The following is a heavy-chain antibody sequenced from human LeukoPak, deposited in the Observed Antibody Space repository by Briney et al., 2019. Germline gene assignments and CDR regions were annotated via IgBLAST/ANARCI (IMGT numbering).Heavy chain of an antibody. J-gene: IGHJ4*02. Sequence: GGSLRLSCAASGFTFSSYAMSWVRQAPGKGLEWVSAISGSGGSTYYADSVKGRFTISRHNSKNTLYLQMNSLRAEDTAVYYCAKMEDFWSGYLDYWGQGTLVTVSS. CDR2: ISGSGGST. CDR3: AKMEDFWSGYLDY. D-gene: IGHD3-3*01. CDR1: GFTFSSYA. V-gene: IGHV3-23*01.